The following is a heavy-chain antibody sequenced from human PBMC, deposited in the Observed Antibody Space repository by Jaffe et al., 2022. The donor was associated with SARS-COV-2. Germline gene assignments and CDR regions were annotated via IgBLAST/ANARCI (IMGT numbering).Heavy chain of an antibody. D-gene: IGHD1-26*01. J-gene: IGHJ4*02. Sequence: QVQLVESGGGVVQPGRSLRLSCAASGFTFSSHAMHWVRQGPGKGLEWVAVISYNGNSKYYADSVKGRFTISRDNSKNTLYLQMNNLTPDDTSVYYCASEGIVGGHIYFDYWGQGTLVTVSS. CDR2: ISYNGNSK. CDR3: ASEGIVGGHIYFDY. CDR1: GFTFSSHA. V-gene: IGHV3-30-3*01.